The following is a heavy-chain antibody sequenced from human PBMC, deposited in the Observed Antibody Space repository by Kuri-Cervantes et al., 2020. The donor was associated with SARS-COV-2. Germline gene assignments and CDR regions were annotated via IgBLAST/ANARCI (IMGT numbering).Heavy chain of an antibody. V-gene: IGHV3-7*01. Sequence: GGSLRLSCAAFGFTFSSYWMSWVRQAPGKGLEWVANIKQDGSEKYYVDSVKGRFTISRDNAKNSLYLQMNSLRAEDTAVYYCARDFNPLDYWGQGTLVTVSS. CDR2: IKQDGSEK. CDR1: GFTFSSYW. CDR3: ARDFNPLDY. J-gene: IGHJ4*02.